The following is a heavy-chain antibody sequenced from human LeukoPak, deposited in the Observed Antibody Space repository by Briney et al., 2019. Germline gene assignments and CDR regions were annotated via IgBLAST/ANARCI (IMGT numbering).Heavy chain of an antibody. V-gene: IGHV1-2*04. CDR3: ARDLTSTSNWEFDY. CDR2: INPNTGGA. D-gene: IGHD1-26*01. Sequence: ASVKVSCKASGYMFADYFIHWVRQAPGQGLEWMGRINPNTGGAEYAPKFQGWVTMTRDTSISTAYVEVNRLISDDTAVYYCARDLTSTSNWEFDYWGQGTLVIVSS. J-gene: IGHJ4*02. CDR1: GYMFADYF.